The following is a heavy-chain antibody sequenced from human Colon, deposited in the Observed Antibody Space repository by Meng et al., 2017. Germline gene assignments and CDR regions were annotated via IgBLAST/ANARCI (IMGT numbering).Heavy chain of an antibody. V-gene: IGHV4-61*01. Sequence: QGQLQDTGPGLVRPSEPLSLTCTVSGGSVSSGSYYWSWIRQPPGKGLEWIGYIYYTGSTNYNPSLKSRVTISVDTSKNQFSLKLSSVTAADTAVYYCARGPLDYWGQGTLVTVSS. J-gene: IGHJ4*02. CDR3: ARGPLDY. CDR2: IYYTGST. CDR1: GGSVSSGSYY.